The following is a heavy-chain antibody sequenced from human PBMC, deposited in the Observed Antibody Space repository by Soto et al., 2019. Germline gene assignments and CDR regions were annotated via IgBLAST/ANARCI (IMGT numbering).Heavy chain of an antibody. Sequence: QVQLQESGPGLVKPSQTLSLTRTVSGGSINSGGYCWSWIRQHPGKGLDWIGCISYGGSTSYNPPLKSRVTISVDTSKNQFSLKLSSVTAADTAVYYCSRGILVWGQGTLITVSS. CDR2: ISYGGST. CDR1: GGSINSGGYC. CDR3: SRGILV. D-gene: IGHD5-18*01. J-gene: IGHJ4*02. V-gene: IGHV4-31*03.